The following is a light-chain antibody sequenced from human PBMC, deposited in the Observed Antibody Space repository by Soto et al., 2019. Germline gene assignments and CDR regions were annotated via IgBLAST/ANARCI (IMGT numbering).Light chain of an antibody. Sequence: EIVLTQSPGTLSLSPGERATLSCRASQSVSSSYLAWYQQKPGQAPRVLIHGASSRATGIPDRFSGSGSGTDFTLTISRLEPEDFAVYFCQKYGNPPPNAFGQGTKVEIK. CDR1: QSVSSSY. CDR2: GAS. V-gene: IGKV3-20*01. CDR3: QKYGNPPPNA. J-gene: IGKJ2*01.